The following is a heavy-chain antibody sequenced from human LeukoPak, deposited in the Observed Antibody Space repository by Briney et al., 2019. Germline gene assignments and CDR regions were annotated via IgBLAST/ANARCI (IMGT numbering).Heavy chain of an antibody. V-gene: IGHV3-33*06. D-gene: IGHD3-22*01. CDR3: AKAGAYDSSGYYYYLDY. Sequence: GRSLRLSCAASGFTFSSYGMHWVRQAPGKGLEWVAVIWYDGSNKYYADSVKGRFTISRDNSKNTLYLQMNSLRTEDTAVYYCAKAGAYDSSGYYYYLDYWGQGTLVTVPS. J-gene: IGHJ4*02. CDR1: GFTFSSYG. CDR2: IWYDGSNK.